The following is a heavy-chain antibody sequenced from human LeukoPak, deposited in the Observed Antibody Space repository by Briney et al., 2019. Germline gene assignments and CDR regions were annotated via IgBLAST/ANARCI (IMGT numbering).Heavy chain of an antibody. V-gene: IGHV3-9*01. J-gene: IGHJ4*02. CDR1: GFTFDDYA. CDR2: ISWNSGSI. CDR3: SKDTGEEWLGPSDY. D-gene: IGHD6-19*01. Sequence: GRSLRLSCAASGFTFDDYAMHWVRQAPGKGLEWVSGISWNSGSIGYADSVKGRFTISRDNAKNSLYRQMNSLRAEVTALYYCSKDTGEEWLGPSDYWGQGTLVTVSS.